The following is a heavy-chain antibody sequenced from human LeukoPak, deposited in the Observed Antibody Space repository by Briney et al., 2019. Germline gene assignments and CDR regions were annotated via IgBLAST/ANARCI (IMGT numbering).Heavy chain of an antibody. CDR3: AKVVQYTASTGTGLDY. J-gene: IGHJ4*02. D-gene: IGHD6-13*01. CDR1: GFTFSNYG. V-gene: IGHV3-33*06. CDR2: IWYDGSYK. Sequence: SGGSLRLSCAASGFTFSNYGVHWVRQAPGKGLDWVAVIWYDGSYKYYADSVKGRFTISRDNSKNTLYLQMNSLRAEDTAVYYCAKVVQYTASTGTGLDYWGQGTLVTVSS.